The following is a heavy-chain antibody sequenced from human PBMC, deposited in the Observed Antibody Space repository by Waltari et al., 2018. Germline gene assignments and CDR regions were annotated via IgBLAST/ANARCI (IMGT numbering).Heavy chain of an antibody. CDR1: GLPFGSYW. J-gene: IGHJ4*02. Sequence: EVQLVESGGGLVQPGGSLRLSCAASGLPFGSYWMSRVGQAPGKGLEWVANIKQDGSEKYYVDSVKGRFTISRDNAKNSLYLQMNSLRAEDTAVYYCARSPGSGNIIDYWDQGTLVTVSS. CDR3: ARSPGSGNIIDY. V-gene: IGHV3-7*01. D-gene: IGHD3-10*01. CDR2: IKQDGSEK.